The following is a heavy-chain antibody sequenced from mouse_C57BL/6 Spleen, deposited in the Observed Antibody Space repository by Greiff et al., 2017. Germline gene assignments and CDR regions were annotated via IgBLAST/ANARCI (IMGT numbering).Heavy chain of an antibody. J-gene: IGHJ2*01. V-gene: IGHV1-47*01. D-gene: IGHD1-1*02. CDR1: GYTFTTYP. Sequence: QVQLQQSGAELVKPGASVKMSCKASGYTFTTYPIEWMKQNHGKSLEWIGNFHPYNDDTKYNDKFKGKATLTVDKSSSTVYLELSRLTSDDSAVYYCARQWNYGSYVGYFDYWGQGTTLTVSS. CDR3: ARQWNYGSYVGYFDY. CDR2: FHPYNDDT.